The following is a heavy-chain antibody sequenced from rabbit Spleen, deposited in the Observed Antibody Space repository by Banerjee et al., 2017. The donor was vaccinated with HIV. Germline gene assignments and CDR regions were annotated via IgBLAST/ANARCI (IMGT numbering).Heavy chain of an antibody. CDR1: GFSFSNKAV. D-gene: IGHD6-1*01. CDR2: IYGDSSGAT. V-gene: IGHV1S45*01. Sequence: QQQLVESGGGLVKPGASLTLTCKASGFSFSNKAVMCWVRQAPGKGLEWIGIIYGDSSGATYYASWAKGRFTISKTSSTTVTLQMTSLTAADTATYFCARHVSGYGLWGPGTLVTVS. J-gene: IGHJ4*01. CDR3: ARHVSGYGL.